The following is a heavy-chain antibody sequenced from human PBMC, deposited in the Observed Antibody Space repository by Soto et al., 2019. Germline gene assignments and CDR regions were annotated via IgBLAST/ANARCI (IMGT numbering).Heavy chain of an antibody. D-gene: IGHD1-26*01. CDR2: ISASGGST. CDR1: GFIFSNYA. V-gene: IGHV3-23*01. CDR3: AKAKEWELPDEGFDF. Sequence: GGSLRLSCAASGFIFSNYAMGWVRQAPGKGLEWVSGISASGGSTYYADSMKGRFTISRDNSKNALYLQLNSLRAVDTATYYCAKAKEWELPDEGFDFWGQGTPVTVSS. J-gene: IGHJ4*02.